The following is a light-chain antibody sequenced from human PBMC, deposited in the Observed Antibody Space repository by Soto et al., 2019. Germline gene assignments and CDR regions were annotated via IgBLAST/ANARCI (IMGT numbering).Light chain of an antibody. Sequence: DIQMTQSPSSLSASVGDRVTITCRASQSISSYLNWYQQKPGKAPKLLIYAASSLQGGVPSRFSGSGSGTDFTLTISSLQPEDFATYYCQQSYSIPQTFGQGTRVEIK. J-gene: IGKJ1*01. CDR1: QSISSY. CDR3: QQSYSIPQT. V-gene: IGKV1-39*01. CDR2: AAS.